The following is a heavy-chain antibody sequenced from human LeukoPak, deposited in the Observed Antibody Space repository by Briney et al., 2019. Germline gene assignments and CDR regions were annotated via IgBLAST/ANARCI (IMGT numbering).Heavy chain of an antibody. CDR3: ARVGDDYGDYIWFDP. J-gene: IGHJ5*02. CDR2: IIPIFGTA. Sequence: SVKVSCKASVGTFSSYAISWVRQAPGQGRECIGGIIPIFGTANYAQKFQGRVTITADESTSTAYMELSSLRSEDTAVYYCARVGDDYGDYIWFDPWGQGTLVTVSS. CDR1: VGTFSSYA. D-gene: IGHD4-17*01. V-gene: IGHV1-69*13.